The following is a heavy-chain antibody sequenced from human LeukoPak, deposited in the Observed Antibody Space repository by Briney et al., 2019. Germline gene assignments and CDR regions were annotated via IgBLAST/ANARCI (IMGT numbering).Heavy chain of an antibody. CDR2: IYTSGST. J-gene: IGHJ4*02. Sequence: SETLSLTCTVSGGSISSYYWSWIRQPAGKGLEWIGRIYTSGSTNYNPSLKSRVTMSVDTSKNQFSLKLSSATAADTAVYYCAREENRYYDILTGYYRGELDYWGQGTLVTVSS. CDR3: AREENRYYDILTGYYRGELDY. CDR1: GGSISSYY. D-gene: IGHD3-9*01. V-gene: IGHV4-4*07.